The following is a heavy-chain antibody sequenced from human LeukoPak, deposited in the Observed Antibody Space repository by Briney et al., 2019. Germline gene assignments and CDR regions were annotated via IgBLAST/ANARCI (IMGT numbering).Heavy chain of an antibody. CDR2: IHHSGRT. CDR3: ASTHLRYSYVPANWFDP. Sequence: PSETLSLTCTVSGYSISSDYYWGWIRQPPGKGLEWIGSIHHSGRTYYNPSLKSRVTISVDTSKNQFCLKLSSVTAADTAVYYCASTHLRYSYVPANWFDPWGQGTLVTVSS. V-gene: IGHV4-38-2*02. D-gene: IGHD5-18*01. J-gene: IGHJ5*02. CDR1: GYSISSDYY.